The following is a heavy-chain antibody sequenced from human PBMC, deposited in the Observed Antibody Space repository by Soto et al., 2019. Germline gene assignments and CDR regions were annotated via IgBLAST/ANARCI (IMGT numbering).Heavy chain of an antibody. D-gene: IGHD6-25*01. J-gene: IGHJ6*02. CDR3: ARGSRVKIPAASGRDYYYHGLDV. V-gene: IGHV4-34*01. CDR1: GGSFRGYY. CDR2: INHRGST. Sequence: QVQLQQWGAGLLKPSETLSLTCAVYGGSFRGYYWSWIRQPPGKGLEWIGEINHRGSTNYNPSVTSRVTISVDPSQNQFSLKLNSVTAADTAVYYCARGSRVKIPAASGRDYYYHGLDVWGQGTAVTVYS.